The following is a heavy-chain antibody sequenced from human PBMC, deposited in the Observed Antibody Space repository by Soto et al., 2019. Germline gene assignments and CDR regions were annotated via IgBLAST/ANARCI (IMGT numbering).Heavy chain of an antibody. D-gene: IGHD2-21*02. J-gene: IGHJ3*02. CDR2: IYYSGST. CDR3: ARGGLGIVVVTATPDAFDI. Sequence: TLSLTCTVAGCSISSGGYYWSWIRQHRGKGLEWIGYIYYSGSTYYNPSLKSRVTISVDTSKNQFSLKLSSVTAADTAVYYCARGGLGIVVVTATPDAFDIWGQGTMVTVSS. V-gene: IGHV4-31*03. CDR1: GCSISSGGYY.